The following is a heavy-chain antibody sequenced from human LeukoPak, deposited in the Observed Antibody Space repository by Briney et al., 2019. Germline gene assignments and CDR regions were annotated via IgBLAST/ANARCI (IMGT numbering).Heavy chain of an antibody. J-gene: IGHJ4*02. D-gene: IGHD6-19*01. V-gene: IGHV3-30*18. CDR3: AKGPLTEVAGTTWDY. CDR2: ISYDGSNK. Sequence: PGRSLRLSCAASGFTFSSYGMHWVRQAPSKGLEWVAVISYDGSNKYYADSVKGRFTISRDNSKNTLYLQMNSLRAEDTALYYCAKGPLTEVAGTTWDYWGQGTLVTVSS. CDR1: GFTFSSYG.